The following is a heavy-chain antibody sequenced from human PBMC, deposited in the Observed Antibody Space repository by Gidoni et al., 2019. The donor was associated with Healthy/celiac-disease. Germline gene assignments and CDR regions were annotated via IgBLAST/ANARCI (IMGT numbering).Heavy chain of an antibody. J-gene: IGHJ5*02. V-gene: IGHV4-39*01. CDR3: ASSKGYDYGDDVADGWDWFDP. CDR2: IYYSGST. CDR1: GGSISSSSYY. D-gene: IGHD4-17*01. Sequence: QLQLQESGPGLVKPSETLSLTCTVSGGSISSSSYYWGWIRQPPGKGLEWIGSIYYSGSTYYNPSLKSRVTISVDTSKNQFSLKLSSVTAADTAVYYCASSKGYDYGDDVADGWDWFDPWGQGTLVTVSS.